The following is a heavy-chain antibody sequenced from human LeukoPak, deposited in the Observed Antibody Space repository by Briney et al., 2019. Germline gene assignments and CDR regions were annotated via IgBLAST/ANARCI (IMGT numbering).Heavy chain of an antibody. D-gene: IGHD3-3*01. J-gene: IGHJ4*02. CDR1: GFTFSSYS. Sequence: GGSLRLSCAASGFTFSSYSMNWVRQAPGKGLEWVSSISSSSSYIYYADSVKGRFTISRDNAKNSLYLQMNSLRAEDTAVYYCARDQWYYDFWIDQGAPTEYYFDYWGQGTLVTVSS. V-gene: IGHV3-21*01. CDR2: ISSSSSYI. CDR3: ARDQWYYDFWIDQGAPTEYYFDY.